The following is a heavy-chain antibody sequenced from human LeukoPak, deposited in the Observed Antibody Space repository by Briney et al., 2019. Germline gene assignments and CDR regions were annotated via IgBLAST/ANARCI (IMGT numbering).Heavy chain of an antibody. CDR2: IYYSGST. Sequence: SETLSLTCAVSGCPISSYYWSWIRQPPGKGLEWIGYIYYSGSTNYNPSLKSRVTISVDTSKDQFSLKLSSVTAADTAVYYCARYVWGSYPTFEDYWGQGTLVTVSS. V-gene: IGHV4-59*01. CDR1: GCPISSYY. D-gene: IGHD3-16*02. J-gene: IGHJ4*02. CDR3: ARYVWGSYPTFEDY.